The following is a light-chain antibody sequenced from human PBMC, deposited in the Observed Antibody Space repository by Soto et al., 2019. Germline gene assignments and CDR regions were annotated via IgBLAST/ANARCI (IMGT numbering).Light chain of an antibody. V-gene: IGLV1-40*01. CDR1: SSNIGTGYD. J-gene: IGLJ2*01. CDR2: GNI. CDR3: QSYDSSLRGSRV. Sequence: QAVVTQPPSVSGAPGQRVTISCTGSSSNIGTGYDVHWYQQLPGTAPKLLIYGNINRPSGVPDRFSGSKSGTSASLAITGLQAEDEADYYCQSYDSSLRGSRVFGGGTQLTVL.